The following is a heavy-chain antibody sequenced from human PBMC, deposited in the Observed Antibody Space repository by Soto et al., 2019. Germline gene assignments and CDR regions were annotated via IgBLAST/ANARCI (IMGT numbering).Heavy chain of an antibody. Sequence: SVKVSCTASVGTLSIYTISWVRQAPGQGLEWMGRIIPILGSTSYAQKFQGRVTMTRDTSTSTVYMELSSLRSEDTAVYYCARARPYSSGWYYFDYWGQGTLVTVSS. CDR1: VGTLSIYT. V-gene: IGHV1-69*08. J-gene: IGHJ4*02. CDR2: IIPILGST. D-gene: IGHD6-19*01. CDR3: ARARPYSSGWYYFDY.